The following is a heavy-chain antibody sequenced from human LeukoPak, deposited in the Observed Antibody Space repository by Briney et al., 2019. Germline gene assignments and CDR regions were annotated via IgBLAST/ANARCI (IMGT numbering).Heavy chain of an antibody. Sequence: SETLSLTCTVSGGSISSYYWSWIRQPPGKGLEWIGYIYYSGSTNYNPSLKSRVTISADTSKNQFSLKLSSVTAADTAVYYCARDLSPWSISGWQSAFDIWGQGTMVTVSS. CDR2: IYYSGST. V-gene: IGHV4-59*01. J-gene: IGHJ3*02. CDR1: GGSISSYY. D-gene: IGHD6-19*01. CDR3: ARDLSPWSISGWQSAFDI.